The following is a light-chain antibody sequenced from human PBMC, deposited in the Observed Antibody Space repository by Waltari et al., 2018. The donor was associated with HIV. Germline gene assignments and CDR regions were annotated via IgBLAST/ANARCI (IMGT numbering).Light chain of an antibody. V-gene: IGKV3-15*01. CDR3: QQYTNWPPGDT. CDR1: QNINSD. Sequence: EIVLTQSPATLSVSPGERATLSCGASQNINSDLAWYQQKVGQAPRLLIYGASTRATGIPAKFSGSGSGTEFTLTISSLQSEDFALYYCQQYTNWPPGDTFGQGTKLEIK. J-gene: IGKJ2*01. CDR2: GAS.